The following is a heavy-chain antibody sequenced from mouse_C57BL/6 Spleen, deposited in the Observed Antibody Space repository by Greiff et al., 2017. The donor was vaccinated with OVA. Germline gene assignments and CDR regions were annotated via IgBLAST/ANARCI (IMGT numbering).Heavy chain of an antibody. CDR2: INPNNGGT. CDR1: GYTFTDYY. D-gene: IGHD1-2*01. V-gene: IGHV1-26*01. CDR3: ARNHYGYFDY. J-gene: IGHJ2*01. Sequence: EVLLQQSGPELVKPGASVKISCKASGYTFTDYYMTWVKQTHGKSLEWIGDINPNNGGTSYNQKFKGKATLTVDKSSSTAYMELRSLTSEDSAVYYCARNHYGYFDYWGQGTTLTVSS.